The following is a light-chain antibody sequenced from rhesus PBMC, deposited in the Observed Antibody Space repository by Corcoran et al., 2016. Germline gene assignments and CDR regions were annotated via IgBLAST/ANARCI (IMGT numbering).Light chain of an antibody. CDR2: KAS. J-gene: IGKJ2*01. V-gene: IGKV1-22*01. CDR3: QKYSSGPYS. Sequence: DIQMTQSPSSLSASVGDPATITCRASQGISSWLAWYQQKPGKAPQLLIYKASSLQSGVPSRFSGSGSGTDFTIPISSMQSEDFATYYCQKYSSGPYSFGQGTKVEIK. CDR1: QGISSW.